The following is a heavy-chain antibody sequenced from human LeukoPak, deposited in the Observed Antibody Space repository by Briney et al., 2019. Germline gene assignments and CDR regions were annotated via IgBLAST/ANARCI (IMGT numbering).Heavy chain of an antibody. V-gene: IGHV3-48*02. D-gene: IGHD1-1*01. CDR2: ISSSSSTI. J-gene: IGHJ4*02. CDR3: ARDRELDY. CDR1: GFTFSSYT. Sequence: PGGSLRLSCAPSGFTFSSYTMKSVRETPQGGLWRVSYISSSSSTIYYADSVKGRFTISRDNAKNSLYLQMNSLRDEDTAVYYCARDRELDYWGQGTLVTVSS.